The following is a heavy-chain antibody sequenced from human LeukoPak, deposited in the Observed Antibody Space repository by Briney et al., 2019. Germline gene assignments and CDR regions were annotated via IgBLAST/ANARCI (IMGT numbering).Heavy chain of an antibody. CDR1: GFTFSSYA. D-gene: IGHD3-10*01. V-gene: IGHV3-23*01. CDR3: SSHYYRSGSYEDGTDAFDI. Sequence: PGGSLRLSCAAAGFTFSSYAMSWVRQAPGKGLEWVSAISGSGGSTYYADSVKGRFTISRDNSKNTLYLQMNSLRAEDTAVYYCSSHYYRSGSYEDGTDAFDIWGQGTMVTVSS. CDR2: ISGSGGST. J-gene: IGHJ3*02.